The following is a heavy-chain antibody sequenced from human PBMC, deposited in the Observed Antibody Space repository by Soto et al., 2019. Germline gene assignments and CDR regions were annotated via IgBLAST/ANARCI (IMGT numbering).Heavy chain of an antibody. J-gene: IGHJ3*01. CDR3: AHFNASIRSTVEAFDV. CDR2: IYWDDDK. CDR1: GFSLSSSDMA. V-gene: IGHV2-5*02. Sequence: QITLKESGPSLVKPTQTLTLTCTFSGFSLSSSDMAVAWIRQPPGKALEWLALIYWDDDKRYTPSVKNRLTIIKDTTKTLVVLMTTNMDPADTGTYYCAHFNASIRSTVEAFDVWGQGTTVSVSS. D-gene: IGHD5-12*01.